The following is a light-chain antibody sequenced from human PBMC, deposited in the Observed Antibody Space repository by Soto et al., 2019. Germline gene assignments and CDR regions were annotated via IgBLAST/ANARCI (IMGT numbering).Light chain of an antibody. V-gene: IGKV1-16*02. CDR2: APS. J-gene: IGKJ5*01. Sequence: DIQLTQSPSSLSASVGDTVTITCRASQDISNHLAWFQQIPGKAPKSLIYAPSTLQSGVPSKFSGSGSGTEFTLTISSLQPEDFATYYCQQYNSYPITFGQGTRLEIK. CDR1: QDISNH. CDR3: QQYNSYPIT.